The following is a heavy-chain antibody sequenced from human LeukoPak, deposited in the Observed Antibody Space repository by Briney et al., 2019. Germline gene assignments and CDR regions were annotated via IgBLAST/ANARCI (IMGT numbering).Heavy chain of an antibody. CDR3: ASNRPPLINDAFDI. CDR2: INHSGST. J-gene: IGHJ3*02. CDR1: GGSFSGYY. V-gene: IGHV4-34*01. Sequence: PETLSLTCAVYGGSFSGYYWSWIRQPPGKGLEWIGEINHSGSTNYNPSLKSRVTISVDTSKNQFSLKLSSVTAADTAVYYCASNRPPLINDAFDIWGQGTMVTVSS.